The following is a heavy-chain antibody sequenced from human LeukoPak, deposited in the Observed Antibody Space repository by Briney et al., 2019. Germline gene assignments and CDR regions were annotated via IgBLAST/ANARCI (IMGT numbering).Heavy chain of an antibody. CDR3: AREGTGGTHLNWCDP. V-gene: IGHV4-59*01. CDR2: IYGSGST. J-gene: IGHJ5*02. CDR1: GGPISSYY. Sequence: SETLSLTCTVSGGPISSYYWICIRQPPGEGLEWIGHIYGSGSTIYNPSLKSRVPFSGDTSKNQFSPKLISDTSADTPLFYCAREGTGGTHLNWCDPWGQGTLVTVSS. D-gene: IGHD2-8*02.